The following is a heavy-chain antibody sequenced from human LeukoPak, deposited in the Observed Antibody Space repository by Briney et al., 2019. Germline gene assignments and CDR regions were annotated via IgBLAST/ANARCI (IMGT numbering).Heavy chain of an antibody. D-gene: IGHD1-26*01. V-gene: IGHV3-48*04. J-gene: IGHJ4*02. CDR2: ISSTSSAI. CDR3: ARDRGGSYSAIDY. CDR1: GFKFSSFS. Sequence: GGSLRLSCTASGFKFSSFSMNWARQAPGKGLEWLSYISSTSSAIHYADSVKGRFTISRDNAKNSLYLQMNSLRAEDTAVYYCARDRGGSYSAIDYWGQGTLVTVSS.